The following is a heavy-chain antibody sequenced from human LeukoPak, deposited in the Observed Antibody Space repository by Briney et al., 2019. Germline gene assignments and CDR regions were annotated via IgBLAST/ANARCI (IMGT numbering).Heavy chain of an antibody. CDR1: GGSISSNNW. D-gene: IGHD4-17*01. V-gene: IGHV4-4*02. J-gene: IGHJ5*02. CDR2: IYHSGSP. CDR3: ARASTVTTEISWFDP. Sequence: PSGTLSLTCAVSGGSISSNNWWGWVRQPPGKGLEWIGEIYHSGSPNYNPSLKSRVTISVDKSRNHFSLNLSSVTAADTAVYYCARASTVTTEISWFDPWGQGTLVTVSS.